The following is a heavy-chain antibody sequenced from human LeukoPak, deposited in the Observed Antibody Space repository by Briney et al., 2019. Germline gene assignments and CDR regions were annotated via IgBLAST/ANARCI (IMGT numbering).Heavy chain of an antibody. CDR1: GGTFSSYA. J-gene: IGHJ3*02. Sequence: SVKVSCKASGGTFSSYAISWVRQGPGQGLEWMGGIIPIFGTANYAQKFQGRVTITADESTSTAYMELSSLRSEDTAVYYCARTGSSGFNDAFDIWGQGTMVTVSS. CDR2: IIPIFGTA. V-gene: IGHV1-69*13. D-gene: IGHD3-22*01. CDR3: ARTGSSGFNDAFDI.